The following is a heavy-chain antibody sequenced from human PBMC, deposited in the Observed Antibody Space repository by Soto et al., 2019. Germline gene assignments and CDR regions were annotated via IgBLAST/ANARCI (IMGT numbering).Heavy chain of an antibody. J-gene: IGHJ6*02. D-gene: IGHD2-15*01. V-gene: IGHV3-66*01. CDR2: IYSGGST. CDR3: ARDYKYCSGGSCYHNYYYYGMDV. Sequence: EVQLMESGGGLVQPGGSLRLSCAASGFTVSSNYMSWVRQAPGKGLEWVSVIYSGGSTYYADSVKGRFTISRDNSKNTLYLQMNSLRAEDTAVYYCARDYKYCSGGSCYHNYYYYGMDVWGQGTTVTVSS. CDR1: GFTVSSNY.